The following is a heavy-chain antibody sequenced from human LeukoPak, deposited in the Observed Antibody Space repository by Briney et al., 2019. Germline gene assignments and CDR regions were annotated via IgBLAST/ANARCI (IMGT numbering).Heavy chain of an antibody. CDR1: GDSISSDRFY. J-gene: IGHJ4*02. V-gene: IGHV4-61*02. CDR2: IKSSNT. D-gene: IGHD3-16*01. CDR3: ARVPDWTYVPDY. Sequence: SETLSLTCTVSGDSISSDRFYWPWVRQPAGTRLEWIERIKSSNTNYNLSLKSRVHISEDTSTNQFSLKLSSLTAADTAVYYCARVPDWTYVPDYWGQGTLVSVSS.